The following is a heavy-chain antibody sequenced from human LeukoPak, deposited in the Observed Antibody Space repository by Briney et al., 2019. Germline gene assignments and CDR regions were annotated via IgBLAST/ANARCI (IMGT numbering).Heavy chain of an antibody. D-gene: IGHD3-22*01. CDR3: ARVRGRSYYYDTSGFQF. Sequence: GGSLRLSCAASGFTFSSYSMNWVRQAPGKGLEWVSSISSSSSYIYYADSVKGRFTISRDNAKNSLYLQMNSLRAEDTAVYYCARVRGRSYYYDTSGFQFWGQGTLVTVSS. V-gene: IGHV3-21*01. J-gene: IGHJ4*02. CDR2: ISSSSSYI. CDR1: GFTFSSYS.